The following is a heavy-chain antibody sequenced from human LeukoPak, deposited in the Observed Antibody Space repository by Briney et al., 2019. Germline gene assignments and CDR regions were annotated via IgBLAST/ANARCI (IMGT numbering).Heavy chain of an antibody. CDR2: ISYDGSNK. J-gene: IGHJ6*03. CDR1: GFTFSSYG. Sequence: PGGSLRLSCAASGFTFSSYGMHWVRQAPGKGLEWVAVISYDGSNKYYADSVKGRFTISRDNSKNTLYLQMNSLRAEDTAVYYCARDGSGYDYYYYMDVWGKGTTVTVSS. V-gene: IGHV3-30*03. D-gene: IGHD5-12*01. CDR3: ARDGSGYDYYYYMDV.